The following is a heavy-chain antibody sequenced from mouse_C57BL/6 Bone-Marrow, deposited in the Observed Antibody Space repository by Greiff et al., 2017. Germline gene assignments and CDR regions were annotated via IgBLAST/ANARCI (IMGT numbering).Heavy chain of an antibody. V-gene: IGHV3-6*01. CDR1: GYSITSGYY. J-gene: IGHJ4*01. CDR2: ISYDGSN. Sequence: EVKLQESGPGLVKPSQSLSLTCSVTGYSITSGYYWNWIRQFPGNKLEWMGYISYDGSNNYNPSLKNRISLTRDTSKNQFFLKLNSVTTEDTATYYCASRDDGYYGDAMDYWGQGTSVTVSS. D-gene: IGHD2-3*01. CDR3: ASRDDGYYGDAMDY.